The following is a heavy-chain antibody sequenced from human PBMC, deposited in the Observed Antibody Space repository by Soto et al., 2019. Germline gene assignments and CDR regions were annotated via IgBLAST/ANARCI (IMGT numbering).Heavy chain of an antibody. J-gene: IGHJ5*02. CDR3: ATKNDYSKAPAGIDP. CDR1: GYTLTELS. V-gene: IGHV1-24*01. Sequence: ASVKVSCKVSGYTLTELSMHWVRQAPVKGLEWMGGFDPEDGETIYAQKFQGRVTMTEDTSTDTAYMELSSLRSADNAVYYCATKNDYSKAPAGIDPWGQGALVTVSS. CDR2: FDPEDGET. D-gene: IGHD4-4*01.